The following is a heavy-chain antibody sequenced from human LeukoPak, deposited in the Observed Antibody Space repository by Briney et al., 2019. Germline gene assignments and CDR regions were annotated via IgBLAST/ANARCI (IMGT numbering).Heavy chain of an antibody. CDR1: GYSFTSYW. CDR2: IYPGDSDT. CDR3: ARLETMVRGVITHFDY. D-gene: IGHD3-10*01. J-gene: IGHJ4*02. Sequence: GESLKISCKGSGYSFTSYWMAWVRQMPGKGLEWMGIIYPGDSDTRYSPSFQGQVTISADKSISTAYLQWSSLKVSDTAMYYCARLETMVRGVITHFDYWGQGTLVTVSS. V-gene: IGHV5-51*01.